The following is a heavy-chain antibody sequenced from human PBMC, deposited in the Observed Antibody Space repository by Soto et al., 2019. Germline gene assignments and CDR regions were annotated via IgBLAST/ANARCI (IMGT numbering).Heavy chain of an antibody. D-gene: IGHD1-26*01. V-gene: IGHV3-23*01. CDR3: AKRRGQVEASIDY. CDR2: ISASGTGT. CDR1: GFTFSIYA. Sequence: EVQLLESGGGLVQPGGSLRLSCAASGFTFSIYAMSWVRQAPGKGLEWVSAISASGTGTYYADSVKGRFTISRDSSENTLSLQMDSLRAEDTAVYYCAKRRGQVEASIDYWGQGTLVTVSS. J-gene: IGHJ4*02.